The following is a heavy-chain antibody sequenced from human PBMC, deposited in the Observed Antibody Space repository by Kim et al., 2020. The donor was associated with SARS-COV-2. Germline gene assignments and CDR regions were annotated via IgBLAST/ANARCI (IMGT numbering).Heavy chain of an antibody. Sequence: ASVKVSCKASGYTFTDYYIHWVRQAPGQGLEGMGRINPNSGGTNYAQKFQGRVTMTRDTSISTAYMELSRLRSDDTAVYYCAREGGEWYDSSGYYSTWSYYYGMDVWGQGTTVTVSS. D-gene: IGHD3-22*01. CDR2: INPNSGGT. J-gene: IGHJ6*02. V-gene: IGHV1-2*06. CDR1: GYTFTDYY. CDR3: AREGGEWYDSSGYYSTWSYYYGMDV.